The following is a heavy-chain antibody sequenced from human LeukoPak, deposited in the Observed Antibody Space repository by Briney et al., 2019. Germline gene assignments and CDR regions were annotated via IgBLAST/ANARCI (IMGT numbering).Heavy chain of an antibody. Sequence: SETLSLTCTVSGYSITTGRYWGWIRQPPGEGLEWIGSIYQSGSTYYNPSLKSRVTIPVDKSKNQFSLNLRSVTAPDTAVYYCARSLSTAGIDYWGQGILVTVSS. CDR3: ARSLSTAGIDY. CDR1: GYSITTGRY. CDR2: IYQSGST. D-gene: IGHD2-2*01. J-gene: IGHJ4*02. V-gene: IGHV4-38-2*02.